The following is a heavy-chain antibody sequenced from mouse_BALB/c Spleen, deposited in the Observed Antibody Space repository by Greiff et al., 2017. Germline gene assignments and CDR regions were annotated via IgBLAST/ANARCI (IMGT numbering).Heavy chain of an antibody. J-gene: IGHJ2*01. CDR3: ARDGYHGGFFDD. V-gene: IGHV5-4*02. D-gene: IGHD2-2*01. Sequence: DVHLVESGGGLVKPGGSLKLSCAASGFTFSDYYMYWVRQTPEKRLEWVATISDGGSYTYYPDSVKGRFTISRDNAKNNLYLQMSSLKSEDTAMYDCARDGYHGGFFDDWGQGTTLTVSS. CDR2: ISDGGSYT. CDR1: GFTFSDYY.